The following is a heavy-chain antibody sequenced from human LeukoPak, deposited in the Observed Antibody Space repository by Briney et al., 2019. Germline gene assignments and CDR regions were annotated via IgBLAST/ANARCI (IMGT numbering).Heavy chain of an antibody. J-gene: IGHJ4*02. Sequence: SETLSLTCTVSGGSISSYYWSWIRQPAGKGLEWIGRIYTSGSTNYNPSLKSRVTMSVDTSKNQFSLKLNSVTAADTAVCYCAGVSSSRIDYWGQGTLVTVSS. D-gene: IGHD6-6*01. CDR1: GGSISSYY. CDR2: IYTSGST. CDR3: AGVSSSRIDY. V-gene: IGHV4-4*07.